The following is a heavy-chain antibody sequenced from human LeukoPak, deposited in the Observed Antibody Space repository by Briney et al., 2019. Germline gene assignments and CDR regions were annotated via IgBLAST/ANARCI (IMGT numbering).Heavy chain of an antibody. CDR2: IKQDGSEK. V-gene: IGHV3-7*01. CDR3: ARVAEGFSSPYHFDY. J-gene: IGHJ4*02. CDR1: GFTFSSYW. D-gene: IGHD3-3*01. Sequence: GGSLRLSCAASGFTFSSYWMSWVRQAPGKGLEWVANIKQDGSEKYYVDSVKGRFTISRDNAKNSLYLQMNSLRAEDTAVYYCARVAEGFSSPYHFDYWGQGTLVTVSS.